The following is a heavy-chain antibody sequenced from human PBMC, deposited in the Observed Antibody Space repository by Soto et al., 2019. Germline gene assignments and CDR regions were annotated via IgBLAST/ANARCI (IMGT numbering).Heavy chain of an antibody. CDR2: IYWDDDK. D-gene: IGHD3-3*01. V-gene: IGHV2-5*02. J-gene: IGHJ4*02. CDR1: GFSLSTSGVG. CDR3: AHILGVVIIDY. Sequence: QITLKESGPTLVKPTQTLTLTCTFSGFSLSTSGVGVGWIRQPPGKALEWLALIYWDDDKRYSPSLKSRLTITKDTSKNQVALTMPSMDPVDTATYYCAHILGVVIIDYWGQGTLVTVSS.